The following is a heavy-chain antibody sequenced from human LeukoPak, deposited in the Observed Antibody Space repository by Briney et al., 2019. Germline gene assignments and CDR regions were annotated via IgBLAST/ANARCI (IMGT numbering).Heavy chain of an antibody. CDR1: GFTVSRNY. CDR3: ARARSSLGYFDY. V-gene: IGHV3-66*01. J-gene: IGHJ4*02. CDR2: IYSGGRT. Sequence: GGSLRLSCAASGFTVSRNYMSWVRQAPGKGLEWVSVIYSGGRTYYADSVKGRFTISRDNSKNTLYLQMNSLRPDDTAVYYCARARSSLGYFDYWGQGTLVTVAS. D-gene: IGHD6-13*01.